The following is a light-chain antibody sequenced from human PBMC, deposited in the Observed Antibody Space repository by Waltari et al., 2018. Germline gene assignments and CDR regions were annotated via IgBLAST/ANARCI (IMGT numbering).Light chain of an antibody. Sequence: EIVMTQSPATLPVSPGERGTLPCWASQSFMANVAWYQQKPGQAPRLLIYDASTRATDTPARFSGSGSGTDFTLTISSLQSEDFAVYYCQQYHHWSTFGGGTKVEI. J-gene: IGKJ4*01. CDR2: DAS. CDR3: QQYHHWST. CDR1: QSFMAN. V-gene: IGKV3-15*01.